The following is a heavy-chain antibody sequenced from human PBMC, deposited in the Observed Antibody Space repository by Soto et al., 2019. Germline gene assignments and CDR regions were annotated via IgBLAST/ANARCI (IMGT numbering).Heavy chain of an antibody. V-gene: IGHV1-2*02. CDR3: ARGGGTILAPLP. J-gene: IGHJ5*02. CDR1: GYTFTGYF. Sequence: ASVKVSCKASGYTFTGYFMHWVRQAPGQGLEWMGWINPNSGATKYAQKFQGRVTLSRDTSISAAYMELSGLRSDDTAVYYCARGGGTILAPLPWGQGTLVTVSS. CDR2: INPNSGAT. D-gene: IGHD3-3*01.